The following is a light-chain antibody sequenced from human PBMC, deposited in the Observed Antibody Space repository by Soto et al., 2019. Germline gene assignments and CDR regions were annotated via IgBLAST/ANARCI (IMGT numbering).Light chain of an antibody. Sequence: ILITQYHVTLSVFQGEEATLSCRAPHPIRGHVAWYQQQLGQAPRLLIYDGSTRAAGVPARFSGSGSGTELTLTISSLQSEDFAVYYCQNYHGWPITCGKGQRREIK. V-gene: IGKV3-15*01. J-gene: IGKJ5*01. CDR1: HPIRGH. CDR3: QNYHGWPIT. CDR2: DGS.